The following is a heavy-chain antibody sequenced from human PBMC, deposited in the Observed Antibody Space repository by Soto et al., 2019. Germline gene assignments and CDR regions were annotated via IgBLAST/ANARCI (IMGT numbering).Heavy chain of an antibody. D-gene: IGHD5-12*01. CDR1: GYSFSDYY. CDR3: ARESGRATATLDYYYFSIDI. CDR2: INPNSGDT. J-gene: IGHJ6*03. V-gene: IGHV1-2*06. Sequence: ASVKVSCKASGYSFSDYYLHWVRQAPGQGPEWMGRINPNSGDTKFAQKFQGRVTMTRDTSVRTAFMELNWLKPDDTAVYYCARESGRATATLDYYYFSIDIWGKGTTLTLSS.